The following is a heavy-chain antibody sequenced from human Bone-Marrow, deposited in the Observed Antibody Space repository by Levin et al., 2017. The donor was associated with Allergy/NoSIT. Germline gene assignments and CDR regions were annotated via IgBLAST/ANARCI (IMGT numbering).Heavy chain of an antibody. J-gene: IGHJ5*02. Sequence: SSETLSLTCTVSGDSLRTSSYYWGWIRQPPGQGPEWLGSIFYTGSTYKNPVLRSRVSLSVDTSKNEFSLRLSSVTAADTAIYYCARHWEWAYNAGWNWFDPWGQGTLVIVSS. CDR2: IFYTGST. CDR1: GDSLRTSSYY. CDR3: ARHWEWAYNAGWNWFDP. D-gene: IGHD1-14*01. V-gene: IGHV4-39*01.